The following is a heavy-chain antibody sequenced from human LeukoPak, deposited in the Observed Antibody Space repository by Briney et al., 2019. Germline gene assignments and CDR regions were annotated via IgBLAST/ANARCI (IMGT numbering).Heavy chain of an antibody. J-gene: IGHJ4*02. V-gene: IGHV4-59*01. CDR1: GGSTSSYY. D-gene: IGHD3-10*01. CDR3: ERGIHYGSGSDY. CDR2: IYYSAIT. Sequence: SATLSLTCTVAGGSTSSYYWSWIRQPPGKVQEWGGYIYYSAITNYKPSLKSRVTISADKSKNQFSLKQSSVTAADTAVYYCERGIHYGSGSDYWGEGTTVTVSS.